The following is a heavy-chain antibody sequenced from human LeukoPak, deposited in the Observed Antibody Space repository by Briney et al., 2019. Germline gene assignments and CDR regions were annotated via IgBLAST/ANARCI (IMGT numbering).Heavy chain of an antibody. J-gene: IGHJ4*02. V-gene: IGHV3-74*01. CDR1: GLTFSDYW. Sequence: GGSLRLSCAASGLTFSDYWIHWVRQAPGKGLVWVSRITTDGSITNYADSVKGRFSISRDNAKNTLYLQMSSLRAEDTAVYYCARDRGPRTGFMVREAYDYWGQGTLVTVSS. CDR2: ITTDGSIT. D-gene: IGHD3-10*01. CDR3: ARDRGPRTGFMVREAYDY.